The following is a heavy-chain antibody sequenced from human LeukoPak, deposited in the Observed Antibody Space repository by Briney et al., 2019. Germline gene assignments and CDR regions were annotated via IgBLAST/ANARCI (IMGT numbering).Heavy chain of an antibody. CDR1: GGTFSSYA. V-gene: IGHV1-69*04. J-gene: IGHJ6*03. D-gene: IGHD6-6*01. CDR2: IIPILGIA. CDR3: ASPYTIAARPVGYCYYYMDV. Sequence: GASVKVSCKASGGTFSSYAISWVRQAPGQGLEWMGRIIPILGIANYAQKFQGRVTITADKSTSTAYMELSSLRSEDTAVYYCASPYTIAARPVGYCYYYMDVWGKGTTVTVSS.